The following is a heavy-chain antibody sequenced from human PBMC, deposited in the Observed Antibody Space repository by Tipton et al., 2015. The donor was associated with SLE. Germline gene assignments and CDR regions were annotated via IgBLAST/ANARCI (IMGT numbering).Heavy chain of an antibody. CDR3: ARVRLLRGEDY. Sequence: SLRLSCAASGFTVSSFYMSWVRQAPGKGLEWVSYISSSSSTIYYADSVKGRFTISRDNAKNSLYLQMNSLRAEDTAVYYCARVRLLRGEDYWGQGTLVTVSS. CDR1: GFTVSSFY. CDR2: ISSSSSTI. J-gene: IGHJ4*02. V-gene: IGHV3-48*01. D-gene: IGHD3-3*01.